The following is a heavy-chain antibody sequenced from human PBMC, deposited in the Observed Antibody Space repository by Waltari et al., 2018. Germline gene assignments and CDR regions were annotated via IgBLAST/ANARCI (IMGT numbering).Heavy chain of an antibody. Sequence: QVQLVQSGAEVKKPGSSVKVSCKASGGTFSSYAISWVRQAPGPGLEWMGGIIPIFGTANYSQKLQGRGTMTTDTSTSTAYMELRSLRSDDTAVYYCARGSSGWYELYYFDYWGQGTLVTVSS. CDR2: IIPIFGTA. CDR3: ARGSSGWYELYYFDY. J-gene: IGHJ4*02. CDR1: GGTFSSYA. D-gene: IGHD6-19*01. V-gene: IGHV1-69*05.